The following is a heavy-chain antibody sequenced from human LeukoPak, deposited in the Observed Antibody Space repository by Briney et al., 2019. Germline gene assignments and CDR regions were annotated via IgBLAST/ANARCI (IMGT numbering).Heavy chain of an antibody. CDR1: GXSITSGAHY. D-gene: IGHD5-24*01. Sequence: SQTLSLTCTVSGXSITSGAHYWTSIRQHPGKGLEWIGYIYYSGSTYYNPSLKSRVTISVDTSKNQFSLKLSSVTAADTAVYYCARQMATSTSMPFDYWGQGTLVTVSS. J-gene: IGHJ4*02. CDR2: IYYSGST. CDR3: ARQMATSTSMPFDY. V-gene: IGHV4-31*03.